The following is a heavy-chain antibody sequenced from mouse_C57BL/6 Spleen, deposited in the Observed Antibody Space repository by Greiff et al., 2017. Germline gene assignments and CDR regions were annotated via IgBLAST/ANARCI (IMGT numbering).Heavy chain of an antibody. CDR1: GYAFSSYW. CDR3: ARSDPVDYAMDY. CDR2: IYPGDGDT. J-gene: IGHJ4*01. D-gene: IGHD1-1*01. Sequence: VQLVESGAELVKPGASVKISCKASGYAFSSYWMNWVKQRPGKGLEWIGQIYPGDGDTNYNGKFKGKATLTADKSSSTAYMQLSSLTSEDSAVYFCARSDPVDYAMDYWGQGTSVTVSS. V-gene: IGHV1-80*01.